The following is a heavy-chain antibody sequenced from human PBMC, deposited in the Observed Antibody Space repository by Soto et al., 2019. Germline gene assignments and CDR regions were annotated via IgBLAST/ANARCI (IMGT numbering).Heavy chain of an antibody. D-gene: IGHD5-12*01. Sequence: GASVKVSCKASGVTFTRQDMRWVRQAPGQGLEWMGGIIPIFGTPQYAEKFQDRVTITADESTSTAYMELSSLTSEDTAVYYCATNEGRDGYRFDYWGQGTLVTVSS. CDR2: IIPIFGTP. CDR3: ATNEGRDGYRFDY. CDR1: GVTFTRQD. J-gene: IGHJ4*02. V-gene: IGHV1-69*13.